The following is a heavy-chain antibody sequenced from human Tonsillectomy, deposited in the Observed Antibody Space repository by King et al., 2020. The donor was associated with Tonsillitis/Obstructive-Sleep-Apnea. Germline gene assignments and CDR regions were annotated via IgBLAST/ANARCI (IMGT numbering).Heavy chain of an antibody. D-gene: IGHD4-11*01. CDR2: IYWDDDK. CDR1: GFSLSTSGVG. V-gene: IGHV2-5*02. Sequence: ITLKESGPTLVKPTQTLTLTCTFSGFSLSTSGVGVGWIRQPPGKALEWLALIYWDDDKRYSPSLNSRLTITKDTSKNQVVLTMTNMDPVDTATYYCANSVQYPRYFDYWGQGTLGTVSS. CDR3: ANSVQYPRYFDY. J-gene: IGHJ4*02.